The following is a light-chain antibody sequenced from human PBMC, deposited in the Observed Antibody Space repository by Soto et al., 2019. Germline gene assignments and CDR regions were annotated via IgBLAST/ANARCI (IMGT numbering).Light chain of an antibody. Sequence: QSVLTQPPSVSVAPGQRVTISCTGSSSNIGADYDVHWYQQLPGTAPKLLIFGNSNRPSGVPDRFSGSKSGTSASLAITGLQAEDEADYYCQSYDTSLSASFFGGGTKVTVL. CDR2: GNS. CDR1: SSNIGADYD. V-gene: IGLV1-40*01. CDR3: QSYDTSLSASF. J-gene: IGLJ2*01.